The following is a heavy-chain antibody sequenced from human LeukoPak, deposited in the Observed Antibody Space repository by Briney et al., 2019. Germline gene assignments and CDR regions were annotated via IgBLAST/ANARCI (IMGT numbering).Heavy chain of an antibody. CDR3: ARFHSSSWYRRLNWFDP. Sequence: GESLKISCKGCGYSFTSYWIGWVRQMRGKGLEWMGIIYPGDSDTRYSPSFQGQVTISADKSISTAYLQWSSLKASDTAMYYCARFHSSSWYRRLNWFDPWGQGTLVTVSS. D-gene: IGHD6-13*01. CDR1: GYSFTSYW. CDR2: IYPGDSDT. V-gene: IGHV5-51*01. J-gene: IGHJ5*02.